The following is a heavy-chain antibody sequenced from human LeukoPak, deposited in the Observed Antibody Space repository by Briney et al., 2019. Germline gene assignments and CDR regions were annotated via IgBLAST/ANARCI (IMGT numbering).Heavy chain of an antibody. CDR2: IYYSGST. J-gene: IGHJ4*02. D-gene: IGHD4-17*01. CDR1: GGSISSYY. CDR3: ARDYGDYFDY. V-gene: IGHV4-59*01. Sequence: SETLSLTXTVSGGSISSYYWSWIRQPPGKGLEWIGYIYYSGSTNYNPSLKSRVTISVDTSKNQFSLKLSSVTAADTAVYYCARDYGDYFDYWGQGTLVTVSS.